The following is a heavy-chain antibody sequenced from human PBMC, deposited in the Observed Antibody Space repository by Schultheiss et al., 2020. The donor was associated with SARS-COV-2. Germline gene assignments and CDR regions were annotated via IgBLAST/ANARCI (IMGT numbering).Heavy chain of an antibody. D-gene: IGHD6-19*01. CDR1: GFTFSRFG. J-gene: IGHJ3*01. V-gene: IGHV3-30*18. CDR3: AKGAVAGDDAFHL. Sequence: GGSLRLSCAASGFTFSRFGMHWVRQAPGKGLEWMATISYEGTITYYADSVKGRFTISRDNSRNTLYLQMHILKAEYTAVYYCAKGAVAGDDAFHLWGQGTMVTVSS. CDR2: ISYEGTIT.